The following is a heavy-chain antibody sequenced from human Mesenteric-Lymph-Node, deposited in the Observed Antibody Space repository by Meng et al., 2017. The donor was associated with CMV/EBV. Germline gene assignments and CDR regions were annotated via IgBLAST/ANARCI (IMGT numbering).Heavy chain of an antibody. CDR3: ATTSSRGDIVVVPAGFYYYYYGMDV. Sequence: SVKVSCKASAGTFSSYAISWVRQAPGQGLEWMGGIIPIFGTANYAQKFQGRVTITTDESTSTAYMELSSLRSEDTAVYYCATTSSRGDIVVVPAGFYYYYYGMDVWGQGTTVTVSS. CDR1: AGTFSSYA. D-gene: IGHD2-2*01. J-gene: IGHJ6*02. CDR2: IIPIFGTA. V-gene: IGHV1-69*05.